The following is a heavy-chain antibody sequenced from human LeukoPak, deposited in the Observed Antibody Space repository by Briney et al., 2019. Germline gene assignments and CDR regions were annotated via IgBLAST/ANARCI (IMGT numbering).Heavy chain of an antibody. V-gene: IGHV4-38-2*01. Sequence: PSETLSLTCAVSGYSISSGYYWGWRRQPPGKGLEWIGSIYHSGSTYYNPSLKSQVTISVDTSKNQFSLKLSSVTAADTAVYYCARLRDGYNYETPFDYWGQGTLVTVSS. D-gene: IGHD5-24*01. CDR2: IYHSGST. J-gene: IGHJ4*02. CDR1: GYSISSGYY. CDR3: ARLRDGYNYETPFDY.